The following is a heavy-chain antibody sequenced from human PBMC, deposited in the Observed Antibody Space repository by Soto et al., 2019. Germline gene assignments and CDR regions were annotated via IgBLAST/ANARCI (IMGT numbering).Heavy chain of an antibody. V-gene: IGHV4-39*01. J-gene: IGHJ5*02. Sequence: QLQLRESGPGLVKPSETLSLTCTVSGGSISSSNYYWAWIRQSPGKGLEWIGSVYYNGFTYYNPSLKSRVTISVDTSKNPFSLKLTSVTAAETAVYYCARMGDFWSGPGELDPWGQGTLVTVSS. CDR2: VYYNGFT. CDR3: ARMGDFWSGPGELDP. D-gene: IGHD3-3*01. CDR1: GGSISSSNYY.